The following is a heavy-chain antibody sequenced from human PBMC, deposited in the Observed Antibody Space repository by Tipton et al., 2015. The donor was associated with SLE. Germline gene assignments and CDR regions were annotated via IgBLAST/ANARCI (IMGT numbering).Heavy chain of an antibody. V-gene: IGHV3-30*04. Sequence: SLRLSCAASGFTFSSYAMHWVRQAPGKGLEWVAVISYDGSNKYCADSVKGRFTISRDNSKNTLYLQMNSPRAEDTAVYYCARGGDSYGMDVWGQGTTVTVSS. D-gene: IGHD3-16*01. CDR2: ISYDGSNK. J-gene: IGHJ6*02. CDR1: GFTFSSYA. CDR3: ARGGDSYGMDV.